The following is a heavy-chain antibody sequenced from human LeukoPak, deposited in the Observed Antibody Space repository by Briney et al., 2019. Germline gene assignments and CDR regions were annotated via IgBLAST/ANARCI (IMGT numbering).Heavy chain of an antibody. J-gene: IGHJ6*03. Sequence: ASVKVSYKASGYTFTSYDINWVRQATGQGLEWMGWMNPNSGNTGYAQKFQGRVTITRNTSISTAYMELSSLRSEDTAVYYCARVGSPALRFGEFSLYYYIDVWGKGTTVTVSS. V-gene: IGHV1-8*03. D-gene: IGHD3-10*01. CDR1: GYTFTSYD. CDR2: MNPNSGNT. CDR3: ARVGSPALRFGEFSLYYYIDV.